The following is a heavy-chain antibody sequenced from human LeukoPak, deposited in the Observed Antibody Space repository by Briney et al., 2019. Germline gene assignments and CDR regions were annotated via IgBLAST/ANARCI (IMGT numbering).Heavy chain of an antibody. CDR2: INPNSGGT. CDR1: GGTFSSYA. D-gene: IGHD1-7*01. Sequence: GASVKVSCKASGGTFSSYAISWVRQAPGQGLEWMGWINPNSGGTNYAQKFQGRVTMTRDTSISTAYMDLSSLRSDDTAVYYCARGGRLELLIYYYYYMDVWGKGTTVTVSS. CDR3: ARGGRLELLIYYYYYMDV. V-gene: IGHV1-2*02. J-gene: IGHJ6*03.